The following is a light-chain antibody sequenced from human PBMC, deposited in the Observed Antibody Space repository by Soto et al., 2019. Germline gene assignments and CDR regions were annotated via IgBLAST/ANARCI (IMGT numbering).Light chain of an antibody. J-gene: IGKJ2*01. CDR2: LGS. CDR1: QSLLHSNEYKY. V-gene: IGKV2-28*01. Sequence: DIVMTQSPLSLPVTPGEPASISCRSSQSLLHSNEYKYLDWYLQRPGQSPQLLIYLGSNQASGVPDRFSGSGSGTDFTLQISRVEAEDVGVYYCMQVLQTPYTFGQGTKLEIK. CDR3: MQVLQTPYT.